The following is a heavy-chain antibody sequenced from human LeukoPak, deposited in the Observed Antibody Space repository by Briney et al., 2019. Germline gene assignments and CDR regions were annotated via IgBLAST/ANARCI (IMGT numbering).Heavy chain of an antibody. CDR3: AKVPDSYDFWSGFYGMDV. CDR1: GVTFRSYG. J-gene: IGHJ6*02. Sequence: TGRPLRLSCAASGVTFRSYGMHCVRQAPGKGLEGVAVISYDGSNKYYADSVKGRFTIYKDNCKNTLYLQMNSLRAEDTAVYYCAKVPDSYDFWSGFYGMDVWGQGTTVTVSS. D-gene: IGHD3-3*01. V-gene: IGHV3-30*18. CDR2: ISYDGSNK.